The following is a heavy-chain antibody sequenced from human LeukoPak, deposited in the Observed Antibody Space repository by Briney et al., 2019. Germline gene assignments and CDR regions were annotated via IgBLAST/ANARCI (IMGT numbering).Heavy chain of an antibody. Sequence: SETLSLTCTVPGGSISSNTCYWGWIRQPPGKGLEWIGTICYSGSTYYNPSPSLQSRVTISVDTSKNQFSLKLSSVTAADTAIYYCVKDRGNHVTDYWGQGTLVTVSS. CDR1: GGSISSNTCY. J-gene: IGHJ4*02. CDR2: ICYSGST. CDR3: VKDRGNHVTDY. D-gene: IGHD1-14*01. V-gene: IGHV4-39*07.